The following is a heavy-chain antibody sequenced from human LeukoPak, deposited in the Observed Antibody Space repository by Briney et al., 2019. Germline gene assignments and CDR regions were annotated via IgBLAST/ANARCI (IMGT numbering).Heavy chain of an antibody. J-gene: IGHJ6*02. CDR1: GFTFSSYW. Sequence: PGGSLRLSCAASGFTFSSYWMSWVRQAPGQGLEWVANIKEDGSEKYYVDSVKGRFTISRDNSKNTLYLQMNSLRAEDTAVYYCARDAGIAAAGTWGMDVWGQGTTVTVSS. CDR3: ARDAGIAAAGTWGMDV. D-gene: IGHD6-13*01. V-gene: IGHV3-7*01. CDR2: IKEDGSEK.